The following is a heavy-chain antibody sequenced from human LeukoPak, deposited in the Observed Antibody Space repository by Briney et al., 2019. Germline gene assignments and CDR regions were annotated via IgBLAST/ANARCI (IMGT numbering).Heavy chain of an antibody. CDR1: GFTVSSNY. D-gene: IGHD6-6*01. CDR2: IYSGGAT. J-gene: IGHJ4*02. Sequence: GGSLRLSCAASGFTVSSNYMSWVRQAPGKGLEWVSVIYSGGATYYADSVKGRFTISRDNSKNTVYRQMSSLRADDTALYYCARDGSGRPKGLDWGRGTLVTVSS. CDR3: ARDGSGRPKGLD. V-gene: IGHV3-53*01.